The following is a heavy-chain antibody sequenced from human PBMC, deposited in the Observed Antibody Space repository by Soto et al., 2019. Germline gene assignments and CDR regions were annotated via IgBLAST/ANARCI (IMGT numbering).Heavy chain of an antibody. D-gene: IGHD3-10*01. V-gene: IGHV1-2*04. CDR3: ARAYGSGNWFDP. Sequence: ASVKVSCKASGYTFTGYYIHWVRQAPGQGLEWMGWINPNSGDTNYAQKFQGWVTMTRDTSISTTYMELSRLKSDDTAVYYCARAYGSGNWFDPWGQGTLVTVSS. CDR2: INPNSGDT. CDR1: GYTFTGYY. J-gene: IGHJ5*02.